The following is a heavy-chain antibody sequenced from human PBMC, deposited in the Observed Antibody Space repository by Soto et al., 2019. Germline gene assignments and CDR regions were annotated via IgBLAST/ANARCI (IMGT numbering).Heavy chain of an antibody. CDR1: GYSFTSYW. J-gene: IGHJ6*02. CDR3: ARHKHCSGGSCYLFSYYYYGMDV. D-gene: IGHD2-15*01. CDR2: TYPGDSDT. V-gene: IGHV5-51*01. Sequence: GESLKISCKGSGYSFTSYWIGWVRQMPGKGLEWMGITYPGDSDTRYSPSFQGQVTISADKSISTAYLQWSSLKASDTAMYYCARHKHCSGGSCYLFSYYYYGMDVWGQGTTVTVSS.